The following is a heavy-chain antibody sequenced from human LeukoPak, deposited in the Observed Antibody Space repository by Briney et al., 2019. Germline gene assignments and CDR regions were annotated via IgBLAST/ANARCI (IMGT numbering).Heavy chain of an antibody. V-gene: IGHV3-30*18. J-gene: IGHJ6*02. Sequence: GGSLRLSCAASGFTFSSYGMHWVRQAPGKGLEWVAVISYDGSNKYHADSVKGRFTISRDNSKNTLYLQMNSLRAEDTAVYYCAKARLPDPYYYYGMDVWGQGTTVTVSS. CDR3: AKARLPDPYYYYGMDV. CDR1: GFTFSSYG. CDR2: ISYDGSNK.